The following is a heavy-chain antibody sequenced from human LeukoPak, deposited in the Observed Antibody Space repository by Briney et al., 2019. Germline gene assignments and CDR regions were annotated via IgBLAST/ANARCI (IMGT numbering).Heavy chain of an antibody. V-gene: IGHV3-21*01. D-gene: IGHD3-9*01. CDR2: ISSSSSYI. J-gene: IGHJ4*02. Sequence: PGGSLRLSCAASGFTFSSYEMNWVRQAPGKGPEWVSSISSSSSYIYYADSVKGRFTISRDNAKNSLYLQMNSLRAEDTAVYYCARDLKAKLRYFDWLLYPSFDYWGQGTLVTVSS. CDR1: GFTFSSYE. CDR3: ARDLKAKLRYFDWLLYPSFDY.